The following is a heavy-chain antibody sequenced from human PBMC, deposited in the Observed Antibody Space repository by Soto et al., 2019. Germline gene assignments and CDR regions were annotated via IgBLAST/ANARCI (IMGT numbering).Heavy chain of an antibody. V-gene: IGHV3-30-3*01. D-gene: IGHD1-7*01. CDR1: GFTFSSYA. Sequence: GGSLRLSCAASGFTFSSYAMHWVRQAPGKGLEWVAVISYDGSNKYYADSVKGRFTISRDNSKNTLYLQMNSLRAEDTAVYYCARVRRGNWNYPPFDYWGQGTLVTVSS. CDR3: ARVRRGNWNYPPFDY. CDR2: ISYDGSNK. J-gene: IGHJ4*02.